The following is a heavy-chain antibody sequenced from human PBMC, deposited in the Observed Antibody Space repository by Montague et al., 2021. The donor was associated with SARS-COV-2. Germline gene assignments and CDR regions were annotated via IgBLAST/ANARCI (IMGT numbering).Heavy chain of an antibody. CDR2: VFYRGST. V-gene: IGHV4-39*06. CDR3: ARVARYCTNGVCQTYYYYGLDV. J-gene: IGHJ6*02. Sequence: SETLSLTCTVSGDSISSLHYYWGWIRQSPGKGLEWIGNVFYRGSTYYNPSLRSRVTISVDTSKNQFALRLRSVTAADTAVYYCARVARYCTNGVCQTYYYYGLDVWGQGTTVTVSS. CDR1: GDSISSLHYY. D-gene: IGHD2-8*01.